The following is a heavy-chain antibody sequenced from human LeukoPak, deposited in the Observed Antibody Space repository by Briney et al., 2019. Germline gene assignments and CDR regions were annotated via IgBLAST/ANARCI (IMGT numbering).Heavy chain of an antibody. Sequence: GGSLRLSCTASGFTFGDYAMSWFRKAPGKGLEWVGFIRSKAYGGTTEYAASVKGRFTISRDDSKSIAYLQMNSLKTEDTAVYYCTRDLNGDYGFAFDIWGQGTMVTVSS. J-gene: IGHJ3*02. CDR3: TRDLNGDYGFAFDI. CDR2: IRSKAYGGTT. CDR1: GFTFGDYA. V-gene: IGHV3-49*03. D-gene: IGHD4-17*01.